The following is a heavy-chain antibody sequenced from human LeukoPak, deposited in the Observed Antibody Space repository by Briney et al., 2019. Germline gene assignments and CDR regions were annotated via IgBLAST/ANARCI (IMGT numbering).Heavy chain of an antibody. CDR3: ARDRPINDGDYLFFGYFDY. D-gene: IGHD4-17*01. V-gene: IGHV7-4-1*02. Sequence: GASVKVSCKASGYTFTSYAMNWVRQAPGQGLEWVGWINTNTGNPTYAQGFTGRFVFSLDTSVSTAYLQISSLKAEDTAVYYCARDRPINDGDYLFFGYFDYWGQGTLVTVSS. CDR1: GYTFTSYA. J-gene: IGHJ4*02. CDR2: INTNTGNP.